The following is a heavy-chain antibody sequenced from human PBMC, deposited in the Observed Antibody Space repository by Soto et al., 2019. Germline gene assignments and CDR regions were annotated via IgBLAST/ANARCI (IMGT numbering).Heavy chain of an antibody. CDR3: AREPNSIDY. Sequence: GGSLRLSCAASGFTFSTYWMNWVRQAPGKGLVWVSLINPDGRTTTYVDSVKGRFTISRDNAKNSLYLQMNSLRAEDTAVYYCAREPNSIDYWGQGTLVTVSS. CDR2: INPDGRTT. D-gene: IGHD2-15*01. V-gene: IGHV3-74*01. J-gene: IGHJ4*02. CDR1: GFTFSTYW.